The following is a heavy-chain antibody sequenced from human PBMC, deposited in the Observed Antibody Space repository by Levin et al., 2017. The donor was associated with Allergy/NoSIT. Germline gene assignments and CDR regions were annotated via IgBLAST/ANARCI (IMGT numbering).Heavy chain of an antibody. D-gene: IGHD6-19*01. Sequence: GGSLRLSCAASGFTFDDYAMHWVRQAPGKGLEWVSGISWNSGSIGYADSVKGRFTISRDNAKNSLYLQMNSLRAEDTALYYCAKDSQWLVKGDAFDIWGQGTMVTVSS. J-gene: IGHJ3*02. CDR2: ISWNSGSI. V-gene: IGHV3-9*01. CDR1: GFTFDDYA. CDR3: AKDSQWLVKGDAFDI.